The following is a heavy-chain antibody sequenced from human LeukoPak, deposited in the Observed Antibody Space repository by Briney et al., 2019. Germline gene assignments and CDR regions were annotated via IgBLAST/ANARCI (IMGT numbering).Heavy chain of an antibody. V-gene: IGHV1-69-2*01. CDR2: IDPEDDET. CDR1: GYTFSDYY. Sequence: ASVKVSCKASGYTFSDYYIHWVQQAPGKGLQWMGYIDPEDDETTFADNFQGRVTLTVDPSIDTAFMELSSLRYDDTAVYYCASWPYFVREPNLVSAFDVWGQGTMVTVSS. CDR3: ASWPYFVREPNLVSAFDV. J-gene: IGHJ3*01. D-gene: IGHD3-9*01.